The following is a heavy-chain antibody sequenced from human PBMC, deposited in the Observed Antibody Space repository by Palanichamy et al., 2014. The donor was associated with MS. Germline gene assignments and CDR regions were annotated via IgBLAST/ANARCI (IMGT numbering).Heavy chain of an antibody. CDR2: VNPHSGNT. CDR3: ARGVPYYDILTGYCDY. J-gene: IGHJ4*02. CDR1: GYTFINYD. Sequence: QVQLVQSGAEVKKPGASVKVSCKASGYTFINYDINWVRQATGQGLEWMGWVNPHSGNTGYAQKFQGRVTMTRNTSISTAYMELSSLRSEDTAVYYCARGVPYYDILTGYCDYWGQRTLVTVSS. V-gene: IGHV1-8*01. D-gene: IGHD3-9*01.